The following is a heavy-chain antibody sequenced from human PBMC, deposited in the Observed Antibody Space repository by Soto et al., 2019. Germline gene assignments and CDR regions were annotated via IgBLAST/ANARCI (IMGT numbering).Heavy chain of an antibody. CDR1: GVIFSGYA. V-gene: IGHV3-23*01. J-gene: IGHJ6*03. CDR2: ISDSGGST. CDR3: ARGTYYDILTGSGGDYYYYMDV. D-gene: IGHD3-9*01. Sequence: GGSLRLSCAASGVIFSGYAMSWVRQAPGKGLEWVSAISDSGGSTYYADSVKGRFTISRDNSKNTLYLQMNSLRAEDTAVYYCARGTYYDILTGSGGDYYYYMDVWGKGTTVTVSS.